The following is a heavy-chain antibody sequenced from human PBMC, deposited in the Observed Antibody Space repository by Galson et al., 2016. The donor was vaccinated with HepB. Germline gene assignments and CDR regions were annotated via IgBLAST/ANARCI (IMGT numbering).Heavy chain of an antibody. J-gene: IGHJ6*02. V-gene: IGHV3-43*01. CDR1: GFTFDDYT. D-gene: IGHD3-10*01. CDR3: GKDWVSLCESSGKGLDV. Sequence: SLRLSCAASGFTFDDYTMHWVRQAPGKGLEWVALISWDGRSPYYADSVRGRVTISRDNRQNLLYLQMNELTSEDTALYYCGKDWVSLCESSGKGLDVWGHGTTVIVSS. CDR2: ISWDGRSP.